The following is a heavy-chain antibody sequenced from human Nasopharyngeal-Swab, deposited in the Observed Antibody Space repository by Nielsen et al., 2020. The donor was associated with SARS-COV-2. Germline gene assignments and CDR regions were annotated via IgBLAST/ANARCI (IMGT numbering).Heavy chain of an antibody. CDR2: IYWDDDR. CDR3: AHSADYDILTGP. D-gene: IGHD3-9*01. Sequence: WIGQPPGKALEWVALIYWDDDRRYSPSLKSRLTITKDTSKNRVVLTMTNMDPVDTATYYCAHSADYDILTGPWGQGTLVTVSS. V-gene: IGHV2-5*02. J-gene: IGHJ5*02.